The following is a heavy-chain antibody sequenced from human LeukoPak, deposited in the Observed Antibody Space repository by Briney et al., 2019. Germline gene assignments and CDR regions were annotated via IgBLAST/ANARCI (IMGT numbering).Heavy chain of an antibody. V-gene: IGHV3-30*18. J-gene: IGHJ3*02. CDR2: ISYDGSNK. Sequence: PGRSLRLSCAASGFTFSSYGMHWVRQAPGKGLEWVTVISYDGSNKYYADSVKGGFTISRDNSKNTLYLQMNSLRAEDTAVYYCAKERRYYDSSGYYYAGAFDIWGQGTMVTVSS. CDR1: GFTFSSYG. CDR3: AKERRYYDSSGYYYAGAFDI. D-gene: IGHD3-22*01.